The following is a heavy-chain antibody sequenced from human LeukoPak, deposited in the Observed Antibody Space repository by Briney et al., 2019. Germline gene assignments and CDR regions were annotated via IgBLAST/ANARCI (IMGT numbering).Heavy chain of an antibody. CDR2: IYYSGNT. CDR1: GGSISHYY. D-gene: IGHD2-15*01. V-gene: IGHV4-59*08. J-gene: IGHJ5*02. Sequence: KPSETLSLTCTVSGGSISHYYWTWIRQPPGKGLEWIGYIYYSGNTYYNPSLGSRVTVSVDTSKNQFSLKLNSVTAADTAVYYCATQQCSGGSCYSRAIWFDPWGQGTLVTVSS. CDR3: ATQQCSGGSCYSRAIWFDP.